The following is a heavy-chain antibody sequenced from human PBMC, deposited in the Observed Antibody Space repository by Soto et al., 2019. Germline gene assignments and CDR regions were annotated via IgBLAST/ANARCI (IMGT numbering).Heavy chain of an antibody. CDR3: AIDIVVGYVDY. V-gene: IGHV1-69*08. Sequence: QVQLVQSGAEVKKPGYSVKVSCKASGGTFSSYTISWVRQAPGQGLEWMGRIIPILGIANYAQKFQGRVTITADNTTSTGYLELSRLRSEDTAVYYCAIDIVVGYVDYWGQGTLVTVSS. CDR2: IIPILGIA. D-gene: IGHD2-2*01. J-gene: IGHJ4*02. CDR1: GGTFSSYT.